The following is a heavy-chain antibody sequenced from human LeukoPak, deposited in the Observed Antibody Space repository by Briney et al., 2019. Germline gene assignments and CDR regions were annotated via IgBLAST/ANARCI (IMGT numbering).Heavy chain of an antibody. V-gene: IGHV3-21*01. D-gene: IGHD4-17*01. J-gene: IGHJ5*02. CDR3: ARTTVTTWGNWFDP. CDR1: GFTFSSYS. CDR2: ISSSSSYI. Sequence: GGSLGLSCAASGFTFSSYSMNWVRQAPGKGLEWVSSISSSSSYIYYADSVKGRFTISRDNAKNSLYLQMNSLRAEDTAVYYCARTTVTTWGNWFDPWGQGTLVTVSS.